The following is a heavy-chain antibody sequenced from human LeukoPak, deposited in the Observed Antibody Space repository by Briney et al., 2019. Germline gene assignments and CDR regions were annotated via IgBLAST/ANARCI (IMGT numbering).Heavy chain of an antibody. CDR1: GGSISSYC. V-gene: IGHV4-4*07. Sequence: SETLSLTCTVSGGSISSYCWSWIRQPAGKGLEWIGRIYTSGSTNYNPSLKSRVTMSVDTSKNQFSLKLSSVTAADTAVYYCARDHYDFWSGSAFDIWGQGTMVTVSS. CDR2: IYTSGST. J-gene: IGHJ3*02. CDR3: ARDHYDFWSGSAFDI. D-gene: IGHD3-3*01.